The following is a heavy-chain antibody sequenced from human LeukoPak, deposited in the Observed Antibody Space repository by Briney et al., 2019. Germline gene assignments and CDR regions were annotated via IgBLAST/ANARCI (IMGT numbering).Heavy chain of an antibody. V-gene: IGHV3-7*03. CDR1: GFTFSSYW. Sequence: GGSLRLSCAASGFTFSSYWMTWVRQAPGKGLEWVANIKRDGSEKHYVDSVKGRFTISRDNAKNSMFLQMNSLRAEDTAVYYCARDDQYSSGFGYWGQGTLVTVSS. D-gene: IGHD6-19*01. CDR2: IKRDGSEK. J-gene: IGHJ4*02. CDR3: ARDDQYSSGFGY.